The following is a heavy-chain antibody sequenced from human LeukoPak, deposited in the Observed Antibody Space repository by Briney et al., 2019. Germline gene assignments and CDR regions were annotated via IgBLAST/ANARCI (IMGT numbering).Heavy chain of an antibody. CDR3: ARDPTGNFKDQGDY. Sequence: GGSRRLSCAASGFSLSNSAMGWVRQAPGKGLEWVSLIIASSGSTIYADSVKGRFTISRDNSKNTLYLQMNSLRAEDTAVYYCARDPTGNFKDQGDYWGQGTLVTVSS. CDR2: IIASSGST. V-gene: IGHV3-23*01. CDR1: GFSLSNSA. D-gene: IGHD3-9*01. J-gene: IGHJ4*02.